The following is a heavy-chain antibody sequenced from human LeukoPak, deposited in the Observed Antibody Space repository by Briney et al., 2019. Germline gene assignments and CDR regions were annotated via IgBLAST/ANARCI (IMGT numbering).Heavy chain of an antibody. CDR3: ARESGGDYYLDY. Sequence: GGSLRLSCAASGFGFPAYWMTWVRQAPGKGLEWVANIKEDGSEKYYVDSVKGRFTISRDNAKNSLYLQMNSLNVEDTAVYYCARESGGDYYLDYWGQGTLVTVSS. D-gene: IGHD4-17*01. CDR1: GFGFPAYW. J-gene: IGHJ4*02. V-gene: IGHV3-7*01. CDR2: IKEDGSEK.